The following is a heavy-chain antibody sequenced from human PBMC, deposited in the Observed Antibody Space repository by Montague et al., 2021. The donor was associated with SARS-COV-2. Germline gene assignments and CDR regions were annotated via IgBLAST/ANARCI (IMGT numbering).Heavy chain of an antibody. J-gene: IGHJ3*02. Sequence: TLSLTCTVSGASISSGVYYWSWIRQHPGKGLEWIGYIYYSGSTYYKSSLESRVTISVDTSKNQFSLKLSSVTAADTAVYYCARARTRITMIIVVIDAFDIWGQGTMVTVSS. CDR3: ARARTRITMIIVVIDAFDI. V-gene: IGHV4-31*03. CDR2: IYYSGST. D-gene: IGHD3-22*01. CDR1: GASISSGVYY.